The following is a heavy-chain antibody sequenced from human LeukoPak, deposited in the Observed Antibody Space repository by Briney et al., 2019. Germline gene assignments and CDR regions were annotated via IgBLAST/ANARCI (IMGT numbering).Heavy chain of an antibody. CDR1: GYTFTSYA. V-gene: IGHV1-18*01. D-gene: IGHD3-22*01. CDR3: ARDRYYDSSGYYVDY. J-gene: IGHJ4*02. Sequence: ASVKVSCKASGYTFTSYAISWVRQAPGQGLEWMGWISAYNGNTKYAQKLQGRVTMTTDTSTSTAYMELRSLRSDDTAVYYCARDRYYDSSGYYVDYWGQGTLVTVSS. CDR2: ISAYNGNT.